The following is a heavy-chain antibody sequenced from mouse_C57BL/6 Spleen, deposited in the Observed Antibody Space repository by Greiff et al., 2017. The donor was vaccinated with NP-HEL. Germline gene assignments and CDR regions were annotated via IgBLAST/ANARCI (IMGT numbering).Heavy chain of an antibody. V-gene: IGHV1-7*01. J-gene: IGHJ1*03. CDR1: GYTFTSYW. CDR3: EYGSSPGSFDV. D-gene: IGHD1-1*01. Sequence: QVQLQQSGAELAKPGASVKLSCKASGYTFTSYWMHWVKQRPGQGLEWIGYINPSSGYTKYNQKFKDKATLTADKSSSTAYMQLSSLTYEDSAVYYGEYGSSPGSFDVWGTGTTVTVSS. CDR2: INPSSGYT.